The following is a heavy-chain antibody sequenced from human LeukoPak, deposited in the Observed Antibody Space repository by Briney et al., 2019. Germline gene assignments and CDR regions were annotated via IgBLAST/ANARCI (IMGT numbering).Heavy chain of an antibody. V-gene: IGHV3-48*01. CDR3: ARVQRYCSSTSCYRTYYYYGMDV. D-gene: IGHD2-2*02. J-gene: IGHJ6*02. Sequence: GGSLRLSCAASGFTFSSYSMNWVRQAPGKGLEWVSYISSSSTIYYADSVKGRFTISRDNAKNSLYLQMNSLRAEDTAVYYCARVQRYCSSTSCYRTYYYYGMDVWGQGTTVTVSS. CDR1: GFTFSSYS. CDR2: ISSSSTI.